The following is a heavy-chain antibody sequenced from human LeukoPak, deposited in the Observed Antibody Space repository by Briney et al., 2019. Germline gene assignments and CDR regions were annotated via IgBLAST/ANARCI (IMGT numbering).Heavy chain of an antibody. CDR3: ARDSGEIDY. Sequence: SETLSLTCSVSGVSMRSSNYYWGWIRQPPGKGLEWIGSIYYSGSTYYSPSLKSRVTISVDTSKSQFSLKLSSVTAADTAMYYCARDSGEIDYWGQGTLVTVSS. D-gene: IGHD3-10*01. CDR2: IYYSGST. CDR1: GVSMRSSNYY. J-gene: IGHJ4*02. V-gene: IGHV4-39*07.